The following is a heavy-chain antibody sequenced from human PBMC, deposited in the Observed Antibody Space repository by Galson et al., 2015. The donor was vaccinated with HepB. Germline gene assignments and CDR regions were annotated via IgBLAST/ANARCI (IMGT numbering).Heavy chain of an antibody. CDR3: ARGLRREVVVFDY. J-gene: IGHJ4*02. D-gene: IGHD2-15*01. V-gene: IGHV3-21*01. Sequence: SLRLSCAASGFTFSSYSMNWVRQAPGKGLEWVSSISSSSSYIYYADSVKGRFTISRDNAKNSLYLQMNSLRAEDTAVYYCARGLRREVVVFDYWGQGTLVTVSS. CDR1: GFTFSSYS. CDR2: ISSSSSYI.